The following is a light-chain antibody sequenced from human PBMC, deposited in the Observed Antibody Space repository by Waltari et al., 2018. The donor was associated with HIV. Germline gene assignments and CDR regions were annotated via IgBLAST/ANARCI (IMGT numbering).Light chain of an antibody. Sequence: QSALTQPASVSGSPGQSITISCTGTSSDTGNYNLVSWYQLYPGKAPKLIIYEDNKRPSGVSNRFSGSKSADTASLTISGRQAEDEADYYCCAYAGGLEFGGGTKLTVL. CDR1: SSDTGNYNL. J-gene: IGLJ2*01. V-gene: IGLV2-23*01. CDR3: CAYAGGLE. CDR2: EDN.